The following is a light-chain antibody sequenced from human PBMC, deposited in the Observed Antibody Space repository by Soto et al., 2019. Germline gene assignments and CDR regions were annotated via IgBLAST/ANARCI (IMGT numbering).Light chain of an antibody. CDR3: QQRSNWPLT. CDR1: QSVSNN. Sequence: EIVMTQSPATLSVSPGERATLSCRASQSVSNNYLAWYQQKPGQAPRLLIYGASTRATGIPARFSGSGSGTEFTLTISSLQSEDFAVYYCQQRSNWPLTFGGGTKVDI. CDR2: GAS. V-gene: IGKV3-15*01. J-gene: IGKJ4*01.